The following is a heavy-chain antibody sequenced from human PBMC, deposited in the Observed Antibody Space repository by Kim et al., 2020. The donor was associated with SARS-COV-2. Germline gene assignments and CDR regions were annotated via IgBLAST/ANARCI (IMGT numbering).Heavy chain of an antibody. CDR1: GFSFSSHE. V-gene: IGHV3-48*03. J-gene: IGHJ3*02. D-gene: IGHD4-17*01. Sequence: GGSLRLSCEASGFSFSSHEINWVRQAPGKGLEWISYVSANGRTIYYADSVRGRFTISRDNAKNALYMQMNSLRAEDTAVYYCARETTVSPGGLDIWGQGTMVAVS. CDR2: VSANGRTI. CDR3: ARETTVSPGGLDI.